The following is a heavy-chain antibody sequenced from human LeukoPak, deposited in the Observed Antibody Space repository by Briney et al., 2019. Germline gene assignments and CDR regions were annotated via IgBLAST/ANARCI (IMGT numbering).Heavy chain of an antibody. CDR1: GFMFSVYG. V-gene: IGHV3-33*06. Sequence: PGGSLRLSCVASGFMFSVYGMHWVRQAPGKGLEWVAVIWNDGSNKYYADSVKGRFTISRDNSKNTLYLQMNSLRAEDTAVYYCVKDQNYYDSSYYFDYWGQGTLVTVSS. CDR2: IWNDGSNK. J-gene: IGHJ4*02. CDR3: VKDQNYYDSSYYFDY. D-gene: IGHD3-22*01.